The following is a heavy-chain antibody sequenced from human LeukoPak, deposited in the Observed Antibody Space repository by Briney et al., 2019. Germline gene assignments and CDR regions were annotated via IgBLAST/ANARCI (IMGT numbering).Heavy chain of an antibody. D-gene: IGHD3-3*01. CDR2: TSSSSITT. CDR3: ASEQYYDFWSGYYTPVV. V-gene: IGHV3-48*01. CDR1: GFTFRSYR. J-gene: IGHJ4*02. Sequence: GGSLRLSCAASGFTFRSYRMNWVRQAPGKGLEWVSYTSSSSITTYYADSVKGRFTISRDNAKNSPYLQMNSLRAEDTAVYYCASEQYYDFWSGYYTPVVWGQGTLVTVSS.